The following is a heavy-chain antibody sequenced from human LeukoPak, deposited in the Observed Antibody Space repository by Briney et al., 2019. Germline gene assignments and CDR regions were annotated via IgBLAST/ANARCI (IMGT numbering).Heavy chain of an antibody. J-gene: IGHJ4*02. D-gene: IGHD3-22*01. CDR3: ARALGDSSGYYGPGDY. V-gene: IGHV4-39*07. Sequence: SETLSLTCTVSGGSISSSSYYWGWIRQPPGKGLEWIGSIYYSGSTNYNPSLKSRVTISVDTSKNQFSLKLSSVTAADTAVYYCARALGDSSGYYGPGDYWGQGTLVTVSS. CDR1: GGSISSSSYY. CDR2: IYYSGST.